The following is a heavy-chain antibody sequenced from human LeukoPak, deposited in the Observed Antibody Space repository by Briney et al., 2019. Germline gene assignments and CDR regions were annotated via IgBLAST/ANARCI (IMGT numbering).Heavy chain of an antibody. CDR3: ATGRGSGSYYRGYGMDV. CDR2: INHSGST. CDR1: GGSFSGYY. J-gene: IGHJ6*04. Sequence: PSETLSLTCAVYGGSFSGYYWSWLRQPPGKGLEWIGEINHSGSTNYNLSLKSRVTISVDTSKNQFSLKLSSVTAADTAVYYCATGRGSGSYYRGYGMDVWGKGTTVTVSS. D-gene: IGHD3-10*01. V-gene: IGHV4-34*01.